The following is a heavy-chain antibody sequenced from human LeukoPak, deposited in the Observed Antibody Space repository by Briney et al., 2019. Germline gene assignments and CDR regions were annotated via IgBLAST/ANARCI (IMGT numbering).Heavy chain of an antibody. V-gene: IGHV3-23*01. D-gene: IGHD1-26*01. CDR1: GFTFSSYA. Sequence: GGSLRLSCAASGFTFSSYAMSWVRQAPGKGLEWVSDISGSGGSTYYADSVKGRFTISRDNSKNTLYLQMNSLRAEDTAVYYCARDLRIVGATPTVWGQGTMVTVSS. CDR3: ARDLRIVGATPTV. CDR2: ISGSGGST. J-gene: IGHJ3*01.